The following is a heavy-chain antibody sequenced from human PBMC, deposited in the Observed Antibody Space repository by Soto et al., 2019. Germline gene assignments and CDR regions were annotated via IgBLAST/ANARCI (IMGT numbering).Heavy chain of an antibody. CDR2: IYWDDDK. CDR3: AYGDYVGNWFDP. J-gene: IGHJ5*02. V-gene: IGHV2-5*02. CDR1: GFSVSTSGVG. Sequence: QITLKESGPTLVKPTQTLTLTCTFSGFSVSTSGVGVGWIRQPPGKALEWLALIYWDDDKRYSPSLKSRLTITKDTSKNLVVLTMTNMDPVDTATYYCAYGDYVGNWFDPWGQGTLVTVSS. D-gene: IGHD4-17*01.